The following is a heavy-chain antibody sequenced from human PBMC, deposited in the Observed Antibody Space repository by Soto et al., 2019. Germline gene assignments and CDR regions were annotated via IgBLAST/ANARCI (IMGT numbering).Heavy chain of an antibody. J-gene: IGHJ4*02. CDR2: IIPIFGTA. CDR1: GGTFSSYA. Sequence: ASVKVSCKASGGTFSSYAISWVRQAPGQGLEWMGGIIPIFGTANYAQKFQGRVTITADESTSTAYMELSSLRSEDTAVYYCASDTYDYVWGSYRYPFDYWGQGTLVTVSS. CDR3: ASDTYDYVWGSYRYPFDY. V-gene: IGHV1-69*13. D-gene: IGHD3-16*02.